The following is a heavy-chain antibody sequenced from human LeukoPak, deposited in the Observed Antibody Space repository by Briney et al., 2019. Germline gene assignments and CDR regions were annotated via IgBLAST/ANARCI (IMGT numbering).Heavy chain of an antibody. CDR3: ARDRCSGGSCYLDY. V-gene: IGHV4-59*12. Sequence: PSETLSLTCTVSGGSISSYYWSWIRQPPGKGLEWIGYIYYSGSTNYNPSLKSRVTMSVDTSKNQFSLKLSSVTAADTAVYYCARDRCSGGSCYLDYWGQGTLVTVSS. CDR1: GGSISSYY. CDR2: IYYSGST. J-gene: IGHJ4*02. D-gene: IGHD2-15*01.